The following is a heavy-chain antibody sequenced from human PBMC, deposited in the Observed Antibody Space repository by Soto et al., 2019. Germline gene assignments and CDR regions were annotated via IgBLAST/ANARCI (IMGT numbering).Heavy chain of an antibody. D-gene: IGHD3-3*02. J-gene: IGHJ4*02. CDR2: THYSGNT. CDR1: GGSISSYY. CDR3: ARHTWTIRAGFDY. V-gene: IGHV4-59*12. Sequence: PSETLSLTCTVSGGSISSYYWDWIRQPPGKGLEWIGHTHYSGNTNYHPSLKGRVTISLDTSRNQFSLNLSAVTAADTAVYYCARHTWTIRAGFDYWGQGALVTVSS.